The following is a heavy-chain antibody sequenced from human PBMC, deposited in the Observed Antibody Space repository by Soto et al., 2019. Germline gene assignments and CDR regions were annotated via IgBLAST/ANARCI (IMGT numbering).Heavy chain of an antibody. V-gene: IGHV3-13*05. CDR1: GFTFRNYD. Sequence: EVQLVESGGGLVQPGGSLRLSCEASGFTFRNYDMHWVRQGTGKGLEWVSGISAAGDPDYADSVEGRFTISRENAQNSFFLQMNRPRGGDTAVYYCARTDRDFYGLDVWGQGTTVIVSS. CDR3: ARTDRDFYGLDV. J-gene: IGHJ6*02. CDR2: ISAAGDP.